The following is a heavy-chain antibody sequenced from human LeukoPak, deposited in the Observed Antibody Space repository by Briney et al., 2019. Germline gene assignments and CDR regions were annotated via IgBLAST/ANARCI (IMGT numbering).Heavy chain of an antibody. V-gene: IGHV1-69*04. CDR1: GGTFTSYA. Sequence: GASVKLSCTASGGTFTSYAISWVRQAPGQGLEWMGRIIPILGIANCTQKFQGRLQIPADKPTRTAYMELRSLRSEDTGVYYCARVVYYDSSGYYLDYWGQGTLVTVSS. CDR2: IIPILGIA. D-gene: IGHD3-22*01. CDR3: ARVVYYDSSGYYLDY. J-gene: IGHJ4*02.